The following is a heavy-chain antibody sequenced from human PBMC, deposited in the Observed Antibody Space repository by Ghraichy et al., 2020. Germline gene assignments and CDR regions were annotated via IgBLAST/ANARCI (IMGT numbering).Heavy chain of an antibody. D-gene: IGHD6-19*01. CDR3: ARERGAVAVYGGLTDY. V-gene: IGHV3-7*03. J-gene: IGHJ4*02. Sequence: GGSLRLSCAASGFTFSSYWMSWVRQAPGKGLEWVANIKQDGSEKYYVDSVKGRFTISRDNAKNSLYLQMNSLRAEDTAVYYCARERGAVAVYGGLTDYWGQGTLVTVSS. CDR1: GFTFSSYW. CDR2: IKQDGSEK.